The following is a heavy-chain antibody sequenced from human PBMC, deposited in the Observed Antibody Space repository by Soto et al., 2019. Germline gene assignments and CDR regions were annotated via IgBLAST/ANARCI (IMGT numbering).Heavy chain of an antibody. V-gene: IGHV3-30*03. D-gene: IGHD2-2*01. CDR1: GFAFRTYG. CDR3: ATAEADQLPTSYYGMDV. CDR2: ISPDGTDK. Sequence: QLQVVESGGGVVQPGRSLRLSCAASGFAFRTYGMHWVRQAPGKGLEWVAVISPDGTDKYYADSVKGRFTISRDNSKNTLSLQMNSLRAEDTAVYYCATAEADQLPTSYYGMDVWGQGTTVTVSS. J-gene: IGHJ6*02.